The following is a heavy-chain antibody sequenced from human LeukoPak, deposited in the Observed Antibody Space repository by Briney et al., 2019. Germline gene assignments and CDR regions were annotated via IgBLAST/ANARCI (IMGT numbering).Heavy chain of an antibody. CDR2: MNPNSGNT. D-gene: IGHD3-10*01. CDR1: GYTFTGYD. V-gene: IGHV1-8*01. Sequence: ASVKVSCKASGYTFTGYDINWVRQATGRGLEWMGWMNPNSGNTGYAQKFQGRVTVTRSTSTSTAYMELSSLRSEDTAVYYCVRGGYYYNAWGQGTLVTVSS. CDR3: VRGGYYYNA. J-gene: IGHJ4*02.